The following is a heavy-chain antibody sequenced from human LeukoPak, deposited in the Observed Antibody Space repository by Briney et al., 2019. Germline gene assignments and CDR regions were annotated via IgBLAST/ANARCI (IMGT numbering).Heavy chain of an antibody. V-gene: IGHV3-30*18. D-gene: IGHD3-22*01. Sequence: GRSLRLSCAASGFTFSSYGMHWVRQAPGEGLEWVAVISYDGSNKYYADSVKGRFTISRDNSKNTLYLQMNSLRAEDTAVYYCAKDPYYYDSSGYMDYWGQGTLVTVSS. CDR2: ISYDGSNK. CDR1: GFTFSSYG. J-gene: IGHJ4*02. CDR3: AKDPYYYDSSGYMDY.